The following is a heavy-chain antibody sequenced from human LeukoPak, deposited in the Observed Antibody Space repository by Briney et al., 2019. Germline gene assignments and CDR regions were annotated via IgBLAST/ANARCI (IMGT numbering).Heavy chain of an antibody. Sequence: PSETLSLTRAVSGYSISSGYYWGWIRQPPGKGLEWIGSIYHSGSPNYNPPLKSRVTISVDTSKNQFSLKLSSVTAADTAVYYCARPHSSSWYYFDYWGQGTLVTVSS. V-gene: IGHV4-38-2*01. CDR1: GYSISSGYY. CDR2: IYHSGSP. D-gene: IGHD6-13*01. CDR3: ARPHSSSWYYFDY. J-gene: IGHJ4*02.